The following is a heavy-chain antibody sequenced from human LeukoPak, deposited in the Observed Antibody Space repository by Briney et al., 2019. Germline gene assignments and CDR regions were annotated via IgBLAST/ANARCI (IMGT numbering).Heavy chain of an antibody. V-gene: IGHV3-48*04. CDR3: ARKYSSSCDY. J-gene: IGHJ4*02. Sequence: TGGSLRLSCAASGFTFSSYSMNWVRQAPGKGLEWVSYISGSSSIIYYADSMKGRFTISRDNAKNSLYLQMNSLRAEDTAVYYCARKYSSSCDYWGKGTLVTVSS. D-gene: IGHD6-13*01. CDR1: GFTFSSYS. CDR2: ISGSSSII.